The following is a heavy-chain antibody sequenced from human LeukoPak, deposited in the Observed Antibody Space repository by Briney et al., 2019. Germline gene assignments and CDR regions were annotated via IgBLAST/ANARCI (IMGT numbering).Heavy chain of an antibody. J-gene: IGHJ5*02. V-gene: IGHV1-2*02. Sequence: GASVKVSCKASGYTFTGYYMHWVRQAPGQGLEWMGWINPNSGGTNYAQKFQGRVTMTRDTSISTAYMELRTLTSKDTALYYCARGRITGTTPEWFDPWGQGTLVTVSS. D-gene: IGHD1-20*01. CDR3: ARGRITGTTPEWFDP. CDR2: INPNSGGT. CDR1: GYTFTGYY.